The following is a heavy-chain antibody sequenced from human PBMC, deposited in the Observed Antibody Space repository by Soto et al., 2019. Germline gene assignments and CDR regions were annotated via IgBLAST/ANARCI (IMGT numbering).Heavy chain of an antibody. CDR2: IIPIFGTA. J-gene: IGHJ6*02. Sequence: QVQLVQSGAEVKKPGSSVKVSCKASGGTFSSYAISWVRQAPGQGLEWMGGIIPIFGTANYAQKFQGRVTITADESTSTAYMELSSLRSEDTAVYYCGRDGGEMATITHYYYGMDVWGQGTTVTVSS. CDR3: GRDGGEMATITHYYYGMDV. V-gene: IGHV1-69*12. D-gene: IGHD5-12*01. CDR1: GGTFSSYA.